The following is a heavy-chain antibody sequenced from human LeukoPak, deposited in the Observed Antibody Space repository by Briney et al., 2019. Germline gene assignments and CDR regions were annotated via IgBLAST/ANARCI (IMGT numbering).Heavy chain of an antibody. CDR1: GYTFTSYG. Sequence: GASVTVSCKASGYTFTSYGIGGVRQAPGQGLEWMGWISTYNGKRNYAQKFQDRVTMTTDTSTSTAYMELRSLRSDDTAIYHCAKNYYYDNTGYWGAFDIWGQGTMVTVSS. V-gene: IGHV1-18*01. D-gene: IGHD3-22*01. J-gene: IGHJ3*02. CDR3: AKNYYYDNTGYWGAFDI. CDR2: ISTYNGKR.